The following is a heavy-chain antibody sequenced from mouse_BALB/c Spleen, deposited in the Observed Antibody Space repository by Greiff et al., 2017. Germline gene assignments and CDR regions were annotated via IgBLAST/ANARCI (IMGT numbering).Heavy chain of an antibody. Sequence: DVKLVESGGGLVKPGGSLKLSCAVSGFTFSSDAMSWVRQSPEKRLVWVAEISSGGRYTYYPDTVTGRFTISRGNAKNTLYLEMSSLRSEDTAMYYCARDYYGSSYLAWFAYWGQGTLVTVSA. CDR2: ISSGGRYT. CDR1: GFTFSSDA. J-gene: IGHJ3*01. D-gene: IGHD1-1*01. CDR3: ARDYYGSSYLAWFAY. V-gene: IGHV5-9-4*01.